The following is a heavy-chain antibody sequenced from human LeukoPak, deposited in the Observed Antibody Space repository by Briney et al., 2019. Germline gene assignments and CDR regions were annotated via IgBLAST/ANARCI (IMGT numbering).Heavy chain of an antibody. CDR3: ARDSYSSSWGYYYMDV. D-gene: IGHD6-13*01. Sequence: PSETLSLTCTVSGGSISSSSYYWGWIRQPPGKGLEWIGTIYYSGSTYYNPSLKSRVTISVDTSKNQFSLKLSSVTAADTAVYYCARDSYSSSWGYYYMDVWGKGTTVTISS. CDR1: GGSISSSSYY. V-gene: IGHV4-39*07. CDR2: IYYSGST. J-gene: IGHJ6*03.